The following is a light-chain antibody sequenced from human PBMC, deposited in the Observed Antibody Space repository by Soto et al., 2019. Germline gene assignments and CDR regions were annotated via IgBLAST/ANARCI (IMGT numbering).Light chain of an antibody. J-gene: IGLJ1*01. V-gene: IGLV2-14*01. CDR2: DVS. CDR1: SSDVGGYNY. CDR3: SSYTSSSGV. Sequence: QSALTHPASVSGSPGQSITISCTGTSSDVGGYNYVSWYQQHPGKAPKLMIYDVSNRPSGVSNRFSGSKSGNTASLTISGLQAEDEADYYCSSYTSSSGVFGTGTKMTVL.